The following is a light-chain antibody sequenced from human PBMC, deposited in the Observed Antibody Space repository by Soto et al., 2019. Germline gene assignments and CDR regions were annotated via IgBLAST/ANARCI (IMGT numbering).Light chain of an antibody. CDR3: QQSYTTPWT. Sequence: DIQMTQSPSTLPASVGDRVTITCRASQSITSYLNWYQQKPGKAPKLLIFAGASLESGVPSRFSGTASGTDFTLTISSLQPEDFATYYCQQSYTTPWTFGQGTKVDIK. J-gene: IGKJ1*01. CDR1: QSITSY. V-gene: IGKV1-39*01. CDR2: AGA.